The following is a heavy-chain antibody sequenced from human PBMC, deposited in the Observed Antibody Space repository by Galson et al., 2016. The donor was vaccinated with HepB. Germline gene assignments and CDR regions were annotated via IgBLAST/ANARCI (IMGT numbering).Heavy chain of an antibody. CDR3: ARGGGRGGSDY. CDR1: GYNFDHYG. J-gene: IGHJ4*02. V-gene: IGHV1-18*01. CDR2: IAVHNGNT. D-gene: IGHD1-26*01. Sequence: SCKASGYNFDHYGITWVRQAPGQGLEWMGWIAVHNGNTNYAQKMRGRVTMTTDAATSTTYMELRSLRSDDTAVYYCARGGGRGGSDYWGQGTLVTVTS.